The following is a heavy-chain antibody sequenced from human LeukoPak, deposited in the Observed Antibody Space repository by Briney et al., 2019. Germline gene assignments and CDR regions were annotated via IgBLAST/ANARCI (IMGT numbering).Heavy chain of an antibody. CDR2: INHSGST. V-gene: IGHV4-34*01. D-gene: IGHD1-26*01. CDR1: GGSFSGYY. CDR3: ARDRIVGAIFDY. Sequence: SETLSLTCAVYGGSFSGYYWSWIRQPPGKGLEWTGEINHSGSTNYNPSLKSRVTISVDTSKNQFSLKLSSVTAADTAVYYCARDRIVGAIFDYWGQGTLVTVSS. J-gene: IGHJ4*02.